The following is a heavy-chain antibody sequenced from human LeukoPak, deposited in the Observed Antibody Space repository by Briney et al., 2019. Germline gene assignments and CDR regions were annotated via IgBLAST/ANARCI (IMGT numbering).Heavy chain of an antibody. CDR3: TTDLITVTTEAFDI. J-gene: IGHJ3*02. CDR1: GFTFSSYA. CDR2: ISGSGGST. Sequence: GGSLRLSCAASGFTFSSYAMSWVRQAPGKGLEWVSAISGSGGSTYYADSVKGRFTISRDNSKNTLYLQMNSLKTEDTAVYYCTTDLITVTTEAFDIWGQGTMVTVSS. V-gene: IGHV3-23*01. D-gene: IGHD4-17*01.